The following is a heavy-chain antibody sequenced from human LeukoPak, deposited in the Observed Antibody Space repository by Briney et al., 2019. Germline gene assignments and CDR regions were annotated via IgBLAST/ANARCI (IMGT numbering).Heavy chain of an antibody. CDR3: ARVGSYNFDY. Sequence: SETLSLTCTVSGGSISGYYWSWIRQPPGKGLEWIGEINHSGSTNYNPSLKSRVTISVDTSKNQFSLKLSSVTAADTAVYYCARVGSYNFDYWGQGTLVTVSS. V-gene: IGHV4-34*01. D-gene: IGHD1-26*01. J-gene: IGHJ4*02. CDR2: INHSGST. CDR1: GGSISGYY.